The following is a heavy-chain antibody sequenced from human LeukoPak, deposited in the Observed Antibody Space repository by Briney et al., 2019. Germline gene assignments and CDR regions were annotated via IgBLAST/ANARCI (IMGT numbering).Heavy chain of an antibody. CDR3: ARGYNWNYPFDY. D-gene: IGHD1-7*01. CDR2: IYYSGST. Sequence: SETLSLTCTVSGGSIGRYYWSWIRQPPGKGLEWIGYIYYSGSTNCNPSLKSRVTISVDTSKNQFSLKLSSVTAADTAVYYCARGYNWNYPFDYWGQGTLVTVSS. J-gene: IGHJ4*02. V-gene: IGHV4-59*01. CDR1: GGSIGRYY.